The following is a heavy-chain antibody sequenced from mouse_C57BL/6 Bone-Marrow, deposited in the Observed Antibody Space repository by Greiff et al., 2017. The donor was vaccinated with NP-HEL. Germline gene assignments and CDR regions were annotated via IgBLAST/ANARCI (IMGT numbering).Heavy chain of an antibody. Sequence: EVKLQESGGGLVQPGGSLKLSCAASGFTFSDYYMYWVRQTPEKRLEWVAYISNGGGSTYYPDTVKGRFTISRDNAKNTLYLQMSRLKSEDTAMYYCARDGDFAYWGQGTLVTVSA. D-gene: IGHD3-3*01. CDR2: ISNGGGST. V-gene: IGHV5-12*01. J-gene: IGHJ3*01. CDR3: ARDGDFAY. CDR1: GFTFSDYY.